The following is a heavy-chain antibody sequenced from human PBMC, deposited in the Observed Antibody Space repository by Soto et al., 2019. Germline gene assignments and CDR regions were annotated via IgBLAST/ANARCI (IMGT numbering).Heavy chain of an antibody. D-gene: IGHD3-22*01. V-gene: IGHV1-69*06. CDR1: GGTFSSYA. CDR3: ARENVGSSGYYSDY. J-gene: IGHJ4*02. Sequence: SVKVSCKASGGTFSSYAISWVRQAPGQGLEWMGGIIPIFGTANYAQKFQGRVTITADKSTNTAYMELSSLRSEDTAVYYCARENVGSSGYYSDYWGQGTLVTVSS. CDR2: IIPIFGTA.